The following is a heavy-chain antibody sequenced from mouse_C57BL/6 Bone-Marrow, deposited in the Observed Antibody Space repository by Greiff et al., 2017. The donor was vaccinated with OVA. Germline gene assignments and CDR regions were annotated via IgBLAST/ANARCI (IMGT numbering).Heavy chain of an antibody. J-gene: IGHJ2*01. CDR1: GYTFTSYW. Sequence: QVQLKQPGAELVKPGASVKLSCKASGYTFTSYWMQWVKQRPGQGLEWIGEIDPSDSYTNYNQKFKGKATLTVDTSSSTAYMQLSSLTSEDSAVYYCARDGYYVGYFDDWGQGTTLTVSS. CDR3: ARDGYYVGYFDD. V-gene: IGHV1-50*01. CDR2: IDPSDSYT. D-gene: IGHD2-3*01.